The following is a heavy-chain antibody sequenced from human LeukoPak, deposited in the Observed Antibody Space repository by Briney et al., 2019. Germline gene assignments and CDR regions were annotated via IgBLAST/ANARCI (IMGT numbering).Heavy chain of an antibody. J-gene: IGHJ4*02. Sequence: SETLSLTCTVSGDSISGSNYYWTWIRQPPGKGLEWIASVYYSGNTLYNPSLKGRVTMSVDTSKNQFSLKLSSVTATDTAIFYCARHKDCASITHCHFDSWGQGFPVTVSS. CDR2: VYYSGNT. D-gene: IGHD2-21*01. V-gene: IGHV4-39*01. CDR3: ARHKDCASITHCHFDS. CDR1: GDSISGSNYY.